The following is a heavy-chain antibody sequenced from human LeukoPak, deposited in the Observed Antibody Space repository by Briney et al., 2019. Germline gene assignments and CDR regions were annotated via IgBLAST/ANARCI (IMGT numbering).Heavy chain of an antibody. Sequence: ASVRVSCKASGYTYTGNYLHWVRQAPGQALEWMGWINPNNGGTNYGQKFRGRVTMTRDTSTNTAYMELSRLRSDDTALYYCAREKYYYDSSGPHGFDIWGQGTMVSVSS. V-gene: IGHV1-2*02. CDR2: INPNNGGT. D-gene: IGHD3-22*01. J-gene: IGHJ3*02. CDR1: GYTYTGNY. CDR3: AREKYYYDSSGPHGFDI.